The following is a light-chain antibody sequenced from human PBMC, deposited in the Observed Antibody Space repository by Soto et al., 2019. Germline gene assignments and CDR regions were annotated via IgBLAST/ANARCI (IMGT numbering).Light chain of an antibody. CDR3: QHYNSYSEA. J-gene: IGKJ1*01. CDR2: MAS. CDR1: QTISSW. Sequence: DIQMTQSPYTLSASVGDRVTITCRASQTISSWLAWYQQKPGKAPKLLIYMASILESGVPTRFSGSGSATEFTLTISSLQPDDFATYYCQHYNSYSEAFGQGTKVDIK. V-gene: IGKV1-5*03.